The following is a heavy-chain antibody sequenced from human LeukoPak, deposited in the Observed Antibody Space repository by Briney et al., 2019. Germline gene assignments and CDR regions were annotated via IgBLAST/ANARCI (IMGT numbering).Heavy chain of an antibody. CDR1: GFTFSSYA. Sequence: GGSLRLSCAAAGFTFSSYAMSWVRQAPGKGLEWVSAISGSGGSTYYADSVKGRFTISRDNSKNTLYLQMNSLRAEDTAVYYCAKLANGYSYGPNWFDPWGQGTLVTVSS. D-gene: IGHD5-18*01. CDR2: ISGSGGST. CDR3: AKLANGYSYGPNWFDP. J-gene: IGHJ5*02. V-gene: IGHV3-23*01.